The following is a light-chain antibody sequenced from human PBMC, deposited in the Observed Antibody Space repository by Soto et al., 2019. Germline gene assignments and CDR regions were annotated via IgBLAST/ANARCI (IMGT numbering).Light chain of an antibody. Sequence: QSALTQPASVSGSPGQSVTISCTGSSSDVIAYNYVSWYQQHPGKVPKLMIYEVSKRPSGVSNRFSGSKSGNTASLTISGLEAGDEAGYYCGSYTGSGTLVVFGGGTKLTVL. CDR2: EVS. CDR1: SSDVIAYNY. V-gene: IGLV2-14*01. J-gene: IGLJ2*01. CDR3: GSYTGSGTLVV.